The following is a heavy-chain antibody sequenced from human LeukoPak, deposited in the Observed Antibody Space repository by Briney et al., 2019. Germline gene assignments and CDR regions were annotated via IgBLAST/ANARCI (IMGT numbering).Heavy chain of an antibody. CDR1: GGSIGVDSYY. CDR2: IYYNGNI. D-gene: IGHD6-13*01. Sequence: SETLSLTCTVSGGSIGVDSYYWGWLRQPPGKGLEWIASIYYNGNIYYNSSLKSRVTISIDTSKNQFSLKLSSVTAADTAVYYCARGVYIAAAQYAYWGQGTLVTVSS. V-gene: IGHV4-39*07. J-gene: IGHJ4*02. CDR3: ARGVYIAAAQYAY.